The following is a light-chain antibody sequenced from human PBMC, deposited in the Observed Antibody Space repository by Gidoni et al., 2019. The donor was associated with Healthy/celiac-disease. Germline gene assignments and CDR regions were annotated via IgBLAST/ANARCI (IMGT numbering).Light chain of an antibody. J-gene: IGLJ2*01. CDR1: SSNIGNNY. Sequence: QSVLTQPPSVSASPGQKVTISCSGSSSNIGNNYVSWYQQLPGTAPKLLIYANNKRPSGIPDRCSGAKSGTSATLGITGLQTGDEADYYCGTWDSSLSAGVFGGGTKLTVL. CDR3: GTWDSSLSAGV. V-gene: IGLV1-51*02. CDR2: ANN.